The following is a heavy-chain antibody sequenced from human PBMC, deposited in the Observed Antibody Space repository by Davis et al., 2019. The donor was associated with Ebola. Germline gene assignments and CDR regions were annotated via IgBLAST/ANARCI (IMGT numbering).Heavy chain of an antibody. CDR2: ISAYNGNT. J-gene: IGHJ6*02. CDR3: ASVNSSSWYYYGMDV. CDR1: GYTFTSYG. D-gene: IGHD6-13*01. V-gene: IGHV1-18*01. Sequence: ASVKVSCKASGYTFTSYGISWVRQAPGQGLEWMGWISAYNGNTNYAQKLQGRVTMTTDTSTSTAYMELRSLRSDDTAVYYCASVNSSSWYYYGMDVWGQGTTVTVSS.